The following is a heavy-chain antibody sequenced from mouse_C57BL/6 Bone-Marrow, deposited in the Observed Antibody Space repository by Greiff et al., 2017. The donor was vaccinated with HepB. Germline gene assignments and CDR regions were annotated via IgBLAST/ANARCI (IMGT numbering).Heavy chain of an antibody. J-gene: IGHJ3*01. V-gene: IGHV5-15*01. CDR1: GFTFSDYG. D-gene: IGHD1-1*01. Sequence: EVQGVESGGGLVQPGGSLKLSCAASGFTFSDYGMAWVRQAPRKGPEWVAFISNLAYSIYYADTVTGRFTISRENAKNTLYLEMSSLRSEDTAMYYCARQGGHYYGTPFAYWGQGTLVTVSA. CDR3: ARQGGHYYGTPFAY. CDR2: ISNLAYSI.